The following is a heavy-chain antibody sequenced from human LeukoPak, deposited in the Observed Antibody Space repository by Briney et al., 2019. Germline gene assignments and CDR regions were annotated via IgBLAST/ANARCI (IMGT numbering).Heavy chain of an antibody. CDR2: IYHSGNA. CDR3: ARTIAKYNWNYASTASFDY. J-gene: IGHJ4*02. CDR1: GYSISSGYY. Sequence: SETLSLTCAVSGYSISSGYYWGWIRQPPGKGLEWIGIIYHSGNAYYNPSLKSRVTISVDTSDNQFSLTLSSVTAADTAMYYCARTIAKYNWNYASTASFDYWGQGIRSPSPQ. D-gene: IGHD1-7*01. V-gene: IGHV4-38-2*01.